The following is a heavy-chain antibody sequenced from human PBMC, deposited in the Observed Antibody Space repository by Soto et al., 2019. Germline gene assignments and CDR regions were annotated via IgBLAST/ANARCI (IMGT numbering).Heavy chain of an antibody. V-gene: IGHV4-39*01. CDR3: ARIYGDYFDY. CDR2: IYYSGST. Sequence: SETLSLTCTVSGGSISSSSYYWGWIRQPPRKGLEWIGSIYYSGSTYYNPSLKSRVTISVDTSKNQFSLKLSSVTAADTAVYYCARIYGDYFDYWGQGTLVTVSS. J-gene: IGHJ4*02. CDR1: GGSISSSSYY. D-gene: IGHD4-17*01.